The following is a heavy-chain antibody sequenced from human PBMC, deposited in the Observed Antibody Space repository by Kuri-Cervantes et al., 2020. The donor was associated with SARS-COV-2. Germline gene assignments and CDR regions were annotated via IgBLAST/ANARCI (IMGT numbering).Heavy chain of an antibody. CDR3: ARVRGYSYGPLYYYNGMDV. J-gene: IGHJ6*02. CDR2: IYYSGTT. V-gene: IGHV4-39*07. Sequence: GSLRLSCTVSGGSISSSSYYWGWIRQPPGKGLEWIASIYYSGTTYYNPSLKSRVTISVDTSKNQFSLKLSSVTAADTAVYYCARVRGYSYGPLYYYNGMDVWGQGTTVTVSS. CDR1: GGSISSSSYY. D-gene: IGHD5-18*01.